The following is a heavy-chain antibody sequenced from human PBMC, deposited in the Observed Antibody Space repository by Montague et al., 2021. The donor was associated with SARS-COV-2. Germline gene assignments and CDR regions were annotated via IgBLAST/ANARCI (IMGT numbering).Heavy chain of an antibody. D-gene: IGHD3-3*01. V-gene: IGHV4-34*01. Sequence: SETLSLTCAVYGGSLTGYYWAWIRQTPGRGLECIGEINNSGNTNYNPSLKSRLTISVDTSKKQFSLKLSSVTTADTAVYYCARGADYDFWSGYLRYKWFDPWGLGTPVTVSS. CDR1: GGSLTGYY. J-gene: IGHJ5*02. CDR3: ARGADYDFWSGYLRYKWFDP. CDR2: INNSGNT.